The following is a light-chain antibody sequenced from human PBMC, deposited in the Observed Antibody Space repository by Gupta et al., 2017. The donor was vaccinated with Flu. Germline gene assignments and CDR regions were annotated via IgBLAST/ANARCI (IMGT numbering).Light chain of an antibody. CDR2: DNY. J-gene: IGLJ2*01. CDR3: ETWDSGLSAVL. Sequence: QSVLTQPPSVSAAPGQRVTISCSGGNSNIATYAVTWYQQFPGTAPKLVLYDNYKRPSGIPDRFSGSKSGTSATLAITGLQSGDEADYYCETWDSGLSAVLFGGGTKLTV. V-gene: IGLV1-51*01. CDR1: NSNIATYA.